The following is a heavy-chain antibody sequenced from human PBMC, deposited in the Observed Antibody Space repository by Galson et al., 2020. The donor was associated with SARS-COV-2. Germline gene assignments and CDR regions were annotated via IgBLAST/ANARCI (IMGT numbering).Heavy chain of an antibody. CDR3: ARDLGLLWFGELLS. CDR1: GFTFSSYW. J-gene: IGHJ4*02. V-gene: IGHV3-7*04. D-gene: IGHD3-10*01. CDR2: IKQDGSEK. Sequence: GESLKISCAASGFTFSSYWMSWVRQAPGKGLEWVANIKQDGSEKYYVDSVKGRFTISRDNAKNSLYLQMNSLRAEDTAVYYCARDLGLLWFGELLSWGQGTLVTVSS.